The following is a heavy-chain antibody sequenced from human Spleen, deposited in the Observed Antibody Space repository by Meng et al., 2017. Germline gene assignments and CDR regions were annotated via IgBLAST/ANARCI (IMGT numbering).Heavy chain of an antibody. CDR2: ISGSGGVT. J-gene: IGHJ4*02. V-gene: IGHV3-23*01. D-gene: IGHD2-21*02. CDR3: ASSNCDGDCYLDY. Sequence: GESLKISCAASGFTFSNYAMSWVRQAPGKGLEWVSAISGSGGVTFYADSVKGRFTISRDNSKNTLFLQMNSLRAEDTAVYYCASSNCDGDCYLDYWGQGLLVTVSS. CDR1: GFTFSNYA.